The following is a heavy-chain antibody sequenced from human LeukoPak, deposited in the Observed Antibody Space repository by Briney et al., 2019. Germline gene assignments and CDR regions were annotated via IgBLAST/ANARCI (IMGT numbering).Heavy chain of an antibody. Sequence: GGSLRLSCAASGFTFTTYWMHWVRQAPGKGLVWVSHINSDGSITSYADSVKGRFTISRDNAKNTLYLQMNSLRAEDTAVCYCARDAVDTANAVWGQGTTVTVSS. D-gene: IGHD5-18*01. CDR1: GFTFTTYW. J-gene: IGHJ6*02. V-gene: IGHV3-74*01. CDR3: ARDAVDTANAV. CDR2: INSDGSIT.